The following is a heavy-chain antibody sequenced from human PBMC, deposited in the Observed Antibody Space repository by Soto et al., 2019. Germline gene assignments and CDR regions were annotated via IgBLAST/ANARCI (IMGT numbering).Heavy chain of an antibody. V-gene: IGHV1-18*01. D-gene: IGHD3-16*01. CDR3: VMVDNYVTPTPQDV. CDR1: GYIFVNYG. Sequence: QVQLVQSGDEVKKTGASVKVSCKASGYIFVNYGIAWVRQAPGQGLEWMGWISPYTGNTHSATKVKGRLTTTTDTSTSTEYRDLGRLTSDETAVYYCVMVDNYVTPTPQDVWGQGTTVTVSS. J-gene: IGHJ6*01. CDR2: ISPYTGNT.